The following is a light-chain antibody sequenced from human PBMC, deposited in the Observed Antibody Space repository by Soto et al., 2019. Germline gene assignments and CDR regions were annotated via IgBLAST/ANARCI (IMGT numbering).Light chain of an antibody. J-gene: IGKJ1*01. V-gene: IGKV3-15*01. CDR2: DAS. Sequence: EIVMTRSPATLSVSPGERVTLSCRARQSVGSNLAWYQQTPGQTPRVVIYDASTRATVIPARFSGSGSGTEFTLTISRLEPEDLAVYYCQQYGSLVTFGQGTKVDIK. CDR3: QQYGSLVT. CDR1: QSVGSN.